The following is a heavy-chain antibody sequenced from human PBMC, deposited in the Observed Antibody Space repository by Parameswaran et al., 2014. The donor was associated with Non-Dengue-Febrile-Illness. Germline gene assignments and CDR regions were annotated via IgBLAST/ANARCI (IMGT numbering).Heavy chain of an antibody. CDR1: GGSISSYY. CDR2: IYYSGST. J-gene: IGHJ6*02. Sequence: SETLSLTCTVSGGSISSYYWSWIRQPPGKGLEWIGYIYYSGSTNYNPSLKSRVTISVDTSKNQFSLKLSSVTAADTAVYYCARNGVVPAAREGMDVWGQGTTVTVSS. CDR3: ARNGVVPAAREGMDV. D-gene: IGHD2-2*01. V-gene: IGHV4-59*01.